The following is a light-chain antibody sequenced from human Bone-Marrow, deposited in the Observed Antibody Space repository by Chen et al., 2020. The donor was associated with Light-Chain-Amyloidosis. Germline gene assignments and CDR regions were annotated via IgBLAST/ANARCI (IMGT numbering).Light chain of an antibody. V-gene: IGKV3-15*01. CDR3: QQYKKWPPFT. CDR2: GAS. Sequence: EIVMTQSPATLSVSPGERVTLSCRASQSISNNLAWYQQKAGQAPRLLIYGASTRATGIPERFSGSGSGTDFTLSISSLQSEDVALYYCQQYKKWPPFTFGGGTKVEIK. CDR1: QSISNN. J-gene: IGKJ4*01.